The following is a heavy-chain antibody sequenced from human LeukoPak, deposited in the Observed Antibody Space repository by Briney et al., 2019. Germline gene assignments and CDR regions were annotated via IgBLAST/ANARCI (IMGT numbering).Heavy chain of an antibody. V-gene: IGHV4-39*01. CDR1: GVFISSSNSY. Sequence: KASETLSLTCTVSGVFISSSNSYWGWIRQPPGKGLEWIGSIYYSGNTYYNASLKSQVSISIDTSKNQFSLRLTSVTAADTAVYYCARQTGSGLFILPGGQGTLVTVSS. CDR3: ARQTGSGLFILP. CDR2: IYYSGNT. D-gene: IGHD3/OR15-3a*01. J-gene: IGHJ4*02.